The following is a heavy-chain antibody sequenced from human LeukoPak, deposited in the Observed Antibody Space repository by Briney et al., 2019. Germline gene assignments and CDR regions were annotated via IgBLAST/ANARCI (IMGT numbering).Heavy chain of an antibody. D-gene: IGHD3-10*01. V-gene: IGHV4-31*03. CDR1: GGSISSGGYY. CDR2: IYYSGST. CDR3: ARDQYYYGSGSYFPPSWYFDL. Sequence: SGTLSVTCTVSGGSISSGGYYWRWIRQHPGKGLEWIGYIYYSGSTYYNPSLKSRVTISVDTSKNQFSLKLSSVTAADTAVYYCARDQYYYGSGSYFPPSWYFDLWGRGTLVTVSS. J-gene: IGHJ2*01.